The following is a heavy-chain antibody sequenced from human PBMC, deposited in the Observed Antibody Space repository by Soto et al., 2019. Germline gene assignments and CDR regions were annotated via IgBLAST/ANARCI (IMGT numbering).Heavy chain of an antibody. J-gene: IGHJ3*02. CDR3: AKGRRITMVRGSVDAFDI. D-gene: IGHD3-10*01. CDR2: ISGSGGST. V-gene: IGHV3-23*01. Sequence: EVQLLESGGGLVQPGGSLRLSCAASGFTFSSYAMSWVRQAPGKGLEWVSAISGSGGSTYYADSVKGRFTISRANSKNPLYLQMNSLRAEDTAVYYCAKGRRITMVRGSVDAFDIWGQGTMVTVSS. CDR1: GFTFSSYA.